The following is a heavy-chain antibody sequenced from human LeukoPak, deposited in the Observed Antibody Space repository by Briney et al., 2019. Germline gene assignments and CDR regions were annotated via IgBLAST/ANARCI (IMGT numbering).Heavy chain of an antibody. CDR1: GYTFTVYL. Sequence: ASVKVSCKASGYTFTVYLIHWVRQAPGQGLEWMGWINPNSGGTNYAQKFQGRVTMTRETSISTAYMELSRLTSADTAVYYCAREYYSISDYWGQGALVTVSS. CDR2: INPNSGGT. J-gene: IGHJ4*02. D-gene: IGHD2-21*01. CDR3: AREYYSISDY. V-gene: IGHV1-2*02.